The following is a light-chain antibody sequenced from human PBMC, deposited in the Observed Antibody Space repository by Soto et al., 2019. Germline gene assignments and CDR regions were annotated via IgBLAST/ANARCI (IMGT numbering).Light chain of an antibody. V-gene: IGLV2-14*01. J-gene: IGLJ1*01. CDR1: SSDVSAYNY. Sequence: QSVLTQPASVSGSPGQSITISCTGTSSDVSAYNYVSWYQQHPGKAPKLMIYEVSNRPSGVSNRFSGSKSGNTASLTISGLQAEDEAAYYCNSYTSNHTYFFGTGTKLTVL. CDR2: EVS. CDR3: NSYTSNHTYF.